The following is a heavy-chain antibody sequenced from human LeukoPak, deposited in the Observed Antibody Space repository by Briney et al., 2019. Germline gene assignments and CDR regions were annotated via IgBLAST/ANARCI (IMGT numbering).Heavy chain of an antibody. D-gene: IGHD2-15*01. V-gene: IGHV4-59*01. CDR2: FHDSGSA. CDR1: GDSISSYF. J-gene: IGHJ5*02. Sequence: SETLSLTCTVSGDSISSYFWSWIRQPPGKGLEWIGYFHDSGSANYNPSLKSRITMSVDTSKNQFSLKLRSVTAADTAVYYCARDSHSVDTATPRGFDPWGQGTLATVSS. CDR3: ARDSHSVDTATPRGFDP.